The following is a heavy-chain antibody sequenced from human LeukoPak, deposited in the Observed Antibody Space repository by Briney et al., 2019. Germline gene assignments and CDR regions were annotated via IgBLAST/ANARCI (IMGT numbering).Heavy chain of an antibody. J-gene: IGHJ4*02. D-gene: IGHD6-19*01. CDR3: ARPSSGSPIPSFDY. V-gene: IGHV1-18*01. CDR1: GYTFTSYG. Sequence: ASVKVSCKASGYTFTSYGISWVRQAPGQGLEWMGWISAYNGNTNYAQKLQGRVTMTTDTSTSTAYMELRSLRSDDTAAYYCARPSSGSPIPSFDYWGQGTLVTVSS. CDR2: ISAYNGNT.